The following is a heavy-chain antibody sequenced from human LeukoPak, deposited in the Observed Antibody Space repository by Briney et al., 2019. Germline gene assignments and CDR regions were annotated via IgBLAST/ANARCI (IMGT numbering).Heavy chain of an antibody. D-gene: IGHD2-15*01. CDR1: GITVSTNY. J-gene: IGHJ4*02. Sequence: QTGGSLRLSCAASGITVSTNYMSWVRQAPGKGLEWVSIIYSGGSTYYADSVKGRFIISRDKSKNTVYLQMNSLRAEDTAVYYCALGGTYKTPDFWGQGTLVTVSS. V-gene: IGHV3-66*01. CDR3: ALGGTYKTPDF. CDR2: IYSGGST.